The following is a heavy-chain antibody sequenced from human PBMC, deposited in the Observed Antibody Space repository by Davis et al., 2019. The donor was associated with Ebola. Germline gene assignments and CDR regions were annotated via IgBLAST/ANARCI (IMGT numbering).Heavy chain of an antibody. CDR2: ITFTSSYI. Sequence: PGGSLRLSCAASGFTFRSTTMNWVRQAPGKGLAWVSSITFTSSYIYYADSVKGRFTISRANAKNSLYLQMNNLRADDTAVYYCARDRRWNNWFDPWGQGTLVTVSS. V-gene: IGHV3-21*01. CDR3: ARDRRWNNWFDP. D-gene: IGHD1-1*01. CDR1: GFTFRSTT. J-gene: IGHJ5*02.